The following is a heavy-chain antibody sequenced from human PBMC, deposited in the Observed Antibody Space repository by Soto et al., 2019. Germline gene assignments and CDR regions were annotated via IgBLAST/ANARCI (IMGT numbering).Heavy chain of an antibody. J-gene: IGHJ4*02. CDR2: ISYDGSNK. V-gene: IGHV3-30*18. CDR1: GFTFSSYG. D-gene: IGHD6-19*01. Sequence: QVQLVESGGGVVQPGRSLRLSCVASGFTFSSYGMHWVRQAPGKGLEWVAVISYDGSNKQNADSVKGRFTISRDNSKNTLYLQMNSLRAEDSGVYYCAKPTSGWYLGYVDNWGQGTLVTVSS. CDR3: AKPTSGWYLGYVDN.